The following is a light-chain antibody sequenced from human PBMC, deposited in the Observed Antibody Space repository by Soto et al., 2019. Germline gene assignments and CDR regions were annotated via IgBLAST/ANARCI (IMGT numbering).Light chain of an antibody. Sequence: QSVLTQPPSMSAAPGQKVTISCSGSGSNIGNNYVCWYQQFPGAAPKLLIYENNRRLSGIPDRFSGSKSGTSATLGITGLQAGDEADYHCATWDSSRGAVVFGGGTKLTVL. CDR1: GSNIGNNY. V-gene: IGLV1-51*02. CDR2: ENN. CDR3: ATWDSSRGAVV. J-gene: IGLJ2*01.